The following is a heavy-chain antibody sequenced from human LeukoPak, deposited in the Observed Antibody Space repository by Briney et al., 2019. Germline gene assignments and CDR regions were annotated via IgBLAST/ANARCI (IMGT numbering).Heavy chain of an antibody. D-gene: IGHD6-19*01. CDR3: GRWLYSSGWAIDY. Sequence: GGSLRLSCAASGFTFSNYWMSWVRQAPGKGLEWVANIKQDGSEKYYVDSVKGRFTISRDNAKNSLYLQMNSLRAEDTAVYYCGRWLYSSGWAIDYWGQGTLVTVSS. J-gene: IGHJ4*02. CDR1: GFTFSNYW. V-gene: IGHV3-7*01. CDR2: IKQDGSEK.